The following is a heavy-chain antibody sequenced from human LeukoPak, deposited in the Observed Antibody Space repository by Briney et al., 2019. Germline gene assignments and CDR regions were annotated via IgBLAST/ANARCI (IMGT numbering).Heavy chain of an antibody. V-gene: IGHV3-30-3*01. D-gene: IGHD3-9*01. CDR3: GRSILTEPIGYGMDV. J-gene: IGHJ6*02. Sequence: PGRSLRLSCAASGFTFSSYAMHWVRQAPGKGLEWVAVISYDGSNKYYADSVKGRFTISRDNSKNTLYLQMNSLRAEDTALYYCGRSILTEPIGYGMDVWGQGTTVTVSS. CDR2: ISYDGSNK. CDR1: GFTFSSYA.